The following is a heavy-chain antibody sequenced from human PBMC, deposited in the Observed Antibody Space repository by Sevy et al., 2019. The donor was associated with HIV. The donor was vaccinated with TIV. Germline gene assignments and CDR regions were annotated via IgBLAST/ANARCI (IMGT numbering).Heavy chain of an antibody. Sequence: GGSLRLSCAASGFTFDDYGMSWVRQAPGKGLEWVSGINWNGGSTGYADSVKGRFTISRDNAKNSLYLQMNSLRAEETALYYCARNLLGYDSSGSSGYWGQGTLVTISS. CDR2: INWNGGST. CDR1: GFTFDDYG. CDR3: ARNLLGYDSSGSSGY. D-gene: IGHD3-22*01. J-gene: IGHJ4*02. V-gene: IGHV3-20*04.